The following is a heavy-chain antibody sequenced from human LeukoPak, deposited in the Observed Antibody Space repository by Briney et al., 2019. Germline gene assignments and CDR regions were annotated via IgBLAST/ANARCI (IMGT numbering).Heavy chain of an antibody. Sequence: SETLSLTCAVYGGSFSGYYWSWIRQPPGKGLEWIGEINHSGSTNYNPSLKSRVTISVDTSKNQFSLKLSSVTAADTAVYYCARESRYYGSGSQYFNWFDPWGQGTLVTVSS. CDR2: INHSGST. CDR1: GGSFSGYY. D-gene: IGHD3-10*01. V-gene: IGHV4-34*01. CDR3: ARESRYYGSGSQYFNWFDP. J-gene: IGHJ5*02.